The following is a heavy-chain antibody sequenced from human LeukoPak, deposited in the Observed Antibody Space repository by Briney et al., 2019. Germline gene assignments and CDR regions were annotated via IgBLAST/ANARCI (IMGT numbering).Heavy chain of an antibody. J-gene: IGHJ6*03. CDR1: GFTFSSYS. D-gene: IGHD5-18*01. CDR2: ISSSSSYI. V-gene: IGHV3-21*01. Sequence: GGSLRLSCAASGFTFSSYSMNWVRQAPGKGLEWVSSISSSSSYIYYADSVKGRFTISRDNAKNSLYLQMNSLRAEDTAVYYCARARGYSYGIIYYYYMDVWGKGTTVTVSS. CDR3: ARARGYSYGIIYYYYMDV.